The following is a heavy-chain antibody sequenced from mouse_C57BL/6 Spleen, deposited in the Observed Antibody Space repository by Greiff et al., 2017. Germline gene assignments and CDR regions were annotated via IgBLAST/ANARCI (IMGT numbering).Heavy chain of an antibody. CDR1: GYTFTSYW. Sequence: QVQLQQPGAELVMPGASVKLSCKASGYTFTSYWMHWVKQRPGPGLEWIGEIDPSDSYTNYNQKFKGKSTLTVDKSSSTAYMQLSSLTSEDSAVYYCARPHYYGSSYEDYFDYWGQGTTLTVSS. D-gene: IGHD1-1*01. J-gene: IGHJ2*01. CDR3: ARPHYYGSSYEDYFDY. CDR2: IDPSDSYT. V-gene: IGHV1-69*01.